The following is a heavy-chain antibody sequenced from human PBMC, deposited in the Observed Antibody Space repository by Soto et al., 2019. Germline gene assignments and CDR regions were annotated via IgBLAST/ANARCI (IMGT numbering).Heavy chain of an antibody. CDR3: ARCHSNYGAFYYYMDV. J-gene: IGHJ6*03. D-gene: IGHD3-10*01. Sequence: QVKLQESGPGLVKPSQTLSLTCTVSGGSISSGGYFWSWVRQHPGKGLEWIGHVYHSGSTYYNPSLKSRVTISGDTSKNQFSLKVTSVTAADTAVYYCARCHSNYGAFYYYMDVWGKGTTVTVSS. CDR1: GGSISSGGYF. CDR2: VYHSGST. V-gene: IGHV4-31*03.